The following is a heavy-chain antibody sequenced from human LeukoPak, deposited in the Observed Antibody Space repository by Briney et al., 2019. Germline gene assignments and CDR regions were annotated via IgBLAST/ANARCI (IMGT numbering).Heavy chain of an antibody. CDR1: GGSISGSY. D-gene: IGHD3-10*01. V-gene: IGHV4-59*01. Sequence: SETLSLTCTVSGGSISGSYWSWIRQPPGKGLEWIGYIYYSGSTKYKSSLKSRVTISVDTSKNQFSLKLSSVTAADTAVYYCARDGSGINVWFGSRNAFDIWGQGTMVTVSS. CDR3: ARDGSGINVWFGSRNAFDI. J-gene: IGHJ3*02. CDR2: IYYSGST.